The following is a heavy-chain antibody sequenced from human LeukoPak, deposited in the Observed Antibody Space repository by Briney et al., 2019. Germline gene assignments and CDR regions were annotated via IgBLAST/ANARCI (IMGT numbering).Heavy chain of an antibody. J-gene: IGHJ4*02. CDR3: ARGGSSGRRYFDY. CDR2: TYYSGSI. CDR1: GGSLSSSSHY. V-gene: IGHV4-39*07. D-gene: IGHD6-19*01. Sequence: SESLSLTCSISGGSLSSSSHYWGWIRQPPGKGLEWFARTYYSGSIYYNPSLKSPVTISVDTSKTQFSLTLSSVTAADTAVYYCARGGSSGRRYFDYWGQGTLVTVSS.